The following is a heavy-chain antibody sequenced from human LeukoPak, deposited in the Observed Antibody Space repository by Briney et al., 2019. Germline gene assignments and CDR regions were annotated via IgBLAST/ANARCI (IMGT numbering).Heavy chain of an antibody. Sequence: ASVKVSCKVSGYTLTELSMHWVRQAPGKGLEWMGGFDPEDGETIYAQKFQGRVTMTTDTSTSTAYMELRSLRSDDTAVYYCARGFPPRRQYDSSGYYSYYFDYWGQGTLVTVSS. CDR2: FDPEDGET. D-gene: IGHD3-22*01. CDR1: GYTLTELS. V-gene: IGHV1-24*01. J-gene: IGHJ4*02. CDR3: ARGFPPRRQYDSSGYYSYYFDY.